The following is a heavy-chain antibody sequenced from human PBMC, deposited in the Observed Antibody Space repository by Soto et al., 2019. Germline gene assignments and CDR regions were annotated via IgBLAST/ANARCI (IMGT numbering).Heavy chain of an antibody. CDR2: IYYSGST. V-gene: IGHV4-31*03. CDR3: ARESKYDTSGYPRWFAP. CDR1: VASISSGGYY. J-gene: IGHJ5*02. Sequence: QVQLQESGPGLVKPSQTLSLTCTVSVASISSGGYYWSWIRQHPGEGLEWMGYIYYSGSTSYNPSLKSRVTISVDTSKNQFSLKLSSVTAADTALYYCARESKYDTSGYPRWFAPWGQGTLVTVSS. D-gene: IGHD3-22*01.